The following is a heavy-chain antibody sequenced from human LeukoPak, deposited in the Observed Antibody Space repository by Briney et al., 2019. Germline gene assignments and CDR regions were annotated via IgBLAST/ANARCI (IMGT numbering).Heavy chain of an antibody. CDR1: GGTFSSYA. CDR2: IIPIFGTA. J-gene: IGHJ3*02. Sequence: SVKVPCKASGGTFSSYAISWVRQAPGQGLEWMGGIIPIFGTANYAQKFQGRVTITADKSTSTAYMELSSLRSEDTAVYYCARARPYCSGGSCYDAFDIWGQGTMVTVSS. D-gene: IGHD2-15*01. CDR3: ARARPYCSGGSCYDAFDI. V-gene: IGHV1-69*06.